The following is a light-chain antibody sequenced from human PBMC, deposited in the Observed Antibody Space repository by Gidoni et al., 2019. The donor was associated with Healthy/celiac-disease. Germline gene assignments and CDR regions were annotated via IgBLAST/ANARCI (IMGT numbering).Light chain of an antibody. Sequence: DIVMTQSPDSLAVSLGARAPINCKSSQSVLYSSNNNHYLAWYQQKPGQPPKLLIYWASTRESWFPDRFSGSGSGTDFTLTFSCLQAEDVAVYYCQQYYSTPWSFXQXTKVEIK. CDR3: QQYYSTPWS. V-gene: IGKV4-1*01. J-gene: IGKJ1*01. CDR1: QSVLYSSNNNHY. CDR2: WAS.